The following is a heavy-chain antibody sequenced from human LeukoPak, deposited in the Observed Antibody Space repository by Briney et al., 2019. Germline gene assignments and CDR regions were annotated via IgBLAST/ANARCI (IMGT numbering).Heavy chain of an antibody. J-gene: IGHJ6*03. V-gene: IGHV3-48*03. D-gene: IGHD3-22*01. CDR1: GFTFSSYE. CDR3: ARAAGYYDRWGYYYYYYMDV. Sequence: GGSLRLSCAASGFTFSSYEMNWVRQAPGKGLEWVSYISSSGSTIYYADSVKGRFTISRDNAKNSLYLQMNSLRAEDTAVYYCARAAGYYDRWGYYYYYYMDVWGQGTLVTVSS. CDR2: ISSSGSTI.